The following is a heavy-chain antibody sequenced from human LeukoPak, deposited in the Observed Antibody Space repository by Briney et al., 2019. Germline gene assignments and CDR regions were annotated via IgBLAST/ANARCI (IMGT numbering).Heavy chain of an antibody. CDR1: GFTFSSYE. V-gene: IGHV3-48*03. CDR2: ISSSGSTI. D-gene: IGHD3-10*01. J-gene: IGHJ4*02. Sequence: GGSLRLSCAASGFTFSSYEMNWVRQAPGKGLEWVSYISSSGSTIYYADSVKGRFTISRDNAKNSLYRQMNSLRAEDTAVYYCARDQMVRGVIPFDYWGQGTLVTVSS. CDR3: ARDQMVRGVIPFDY.